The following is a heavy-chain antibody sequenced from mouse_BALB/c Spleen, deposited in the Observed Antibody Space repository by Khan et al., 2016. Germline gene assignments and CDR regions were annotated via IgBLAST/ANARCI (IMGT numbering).Heavy chain of an antibody. D-gene: IGHD1-1*02. CDR1: GFNIKDTY. CDR3: ARSLWSYAMDY. V-gene: IGHV14-3*02. J-gene: IGHJ4*01. CDR2: IDPANGNT. Sequence: VQLKESGADLVKPGASVKLSCTASGFNIKDTYMHWVKQRPEQGLVWIGRIDPANGNTRYGPNFQGKATITADTSSNTAYLQLSSLTSEDAAVYYCARSLWSYAMDYWGQGTSVTVSS.